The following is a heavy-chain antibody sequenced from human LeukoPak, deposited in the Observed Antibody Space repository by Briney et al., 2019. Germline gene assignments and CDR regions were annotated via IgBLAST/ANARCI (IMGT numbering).Heavy chain of an antibody. J-gene: IGHJ4*02. CDR1: GGSISSSSYY. V-gene: IGHV4-39*07. D-gene: IGHD4-17*01. CDR3: ARAKDYGDHSIDY. CDR2: IYYSGST. Sequence: PSETLSLTCTVSGGSISSSSYYWGWIRQTPGKGLEWVGSIYYSGSTYYNPSLKSRVAISVDTSKNQFSLKLSSVTAADTAVYYCARAKDYGDHSIDYWGQGTLVTVSS.